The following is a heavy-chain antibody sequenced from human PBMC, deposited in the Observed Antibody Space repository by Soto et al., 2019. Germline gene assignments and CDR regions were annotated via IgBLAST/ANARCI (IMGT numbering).Heavy chain of an antibody. Sequence: EVQLLESGGGLVQPGGSLRLSCAASGFTFSSYAMSWVRQAPGKGLEWVSAISGSGGSTYYADSVKGRFTISRDNSKNTLYLQMNSLRAEDTAVYYCAKDRSYYDFWSGYYLWGQFDSWGQGTLVTVSS. V-gene: IGHV3-23*01. D-gene: IGHD3-3*01. J-gene: IGHJ4*02. CDR3: AKDRSYYDFWSGYYLWGQFDS. CDR1: GFTFSSYA. CDR2: ISGSGGST.